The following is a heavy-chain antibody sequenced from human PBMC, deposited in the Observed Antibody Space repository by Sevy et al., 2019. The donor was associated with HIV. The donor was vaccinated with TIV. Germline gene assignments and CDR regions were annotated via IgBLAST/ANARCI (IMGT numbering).Heavy chain of an antibody. CDR1: GFTFSSYW. CDR2: INSDGSST. V-gene: IGHV3-74*01. CDR3: ASQGDASVVVVPAAMTGVNYYYYYGMDV. Sequence: GGSLRLSCAASGFTFSSYWMHWVRQAPGKGLVWVSRINSDGSSTSYADSVKGRFTISRDNAKNTLYLQMNSLRAEDTAVYYCASQGDASVVVVPAAMTGVNYYYYYGMDVWGQGTTVTVSS. J-gene: IGHJ6*02. D-gene: IGHD2-2*01.